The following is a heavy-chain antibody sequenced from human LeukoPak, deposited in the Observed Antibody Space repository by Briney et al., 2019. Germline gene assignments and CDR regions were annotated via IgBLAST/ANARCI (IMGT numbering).Heavy chain of an antibody. D-gene: IGHD3-10*01. J-gene: IGHJ5*02. V-gene: IGHV1-18*01. CDR3: ARTSYYGPLNWFDP. Sequence: ASVKVSCKASGYAFTSYGISWVRQAPGQGLEWMGWISAYNGNTNYAQKLQGRVTMTTDTSTSTAYMELRSLRSDDTAVYYCARTSYYGPLNWFDPWGQGTLVTVSS. CDR1: GYAFTSYG. CDR2: ISAYNGNT.